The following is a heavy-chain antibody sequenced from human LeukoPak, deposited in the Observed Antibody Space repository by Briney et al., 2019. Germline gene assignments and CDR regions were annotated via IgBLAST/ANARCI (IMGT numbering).Heavy chain of an antibody. V-gene: IGHV3-30*15. CDR1: GFSFSSYA. CDR2: VSFDGKIQ. J-gene: IGHJ4*01. Sequence: GGSLRLSCAASGFSFSSYALHWVRQAPGKGLEWVAAVSFDGKIQYYADSVQGRFTVSRDDSKNTVFLQMSSLTADDTAVYYCAKARGYSGYDYFDYWGHGALVTVSS. D-gene: IGHD5-12*01. CDR3: AKARGYSGYDYFDY.